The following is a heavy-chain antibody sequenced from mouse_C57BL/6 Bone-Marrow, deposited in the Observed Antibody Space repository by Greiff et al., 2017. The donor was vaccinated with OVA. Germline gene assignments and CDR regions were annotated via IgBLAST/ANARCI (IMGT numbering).Heavy chain of an antibody. CDR1: GFTFSSYA. CDR2: ISDGGSYT. V-gene: IGHV5-4*01. J-gene: IGHJ4*01. CDR3: ARMEDDYYISSYDYAMDY. D-gene: IGHD1-1*01. Sequence: EVQLVESGGGLVKPGGSLKLSCAASGFTFSSYAMSWVRQTPEKRLEWVATISDGGSYTYYPDNVKGRFTISRDNAKNNLYLQMSHLKSEDTAMYYCARMEDDYYISSYDYAMDYWGQGTSVSVSS.